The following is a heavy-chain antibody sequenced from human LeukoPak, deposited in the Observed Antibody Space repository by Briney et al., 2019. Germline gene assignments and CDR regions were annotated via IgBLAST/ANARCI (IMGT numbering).Heavy chain of an antibody. CDR3: ARGDGKYYYDSSGYYYSTRIEYFQH. J-gene: IGHJ1*01. Sequence: SETLSLTCTVSGGSISSYYWSWIRQPAGEGLEWIGRIYTSGSTNYNPSLKSRVAISVDKFKNQFSLELSSVTAADTGVYDCARGDGKYYYDSSGYYYSTRIEYFQHWGQGTLVTVSS. CDR2: IYTSGST. V-gene: IGHV4-4*07. D-gene: IGHD3-22*01. CDR1: GGSISSYY.